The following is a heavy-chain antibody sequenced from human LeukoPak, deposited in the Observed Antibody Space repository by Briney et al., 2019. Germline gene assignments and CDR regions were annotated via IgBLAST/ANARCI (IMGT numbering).Heavy chain of an antibody. D-gene: IGHD2/OR15-2a*01. J-gene: IGHJ5*02. CDR1: GGSISSSSYY. CDR2: IYYSRST. CDR3: ARDFLTAANWFDP. Sequence: SETLSLTCTVSGGSISSSSYYWGWLRQPPGKGLEWIVSIYYSRSTYYNPSLKSRVTISVDASKNQFSLKLSSVTAADTAVYCARDFLTAANWFDPWGQGTLVTVSS. V-gene: IGHV4-39*02.